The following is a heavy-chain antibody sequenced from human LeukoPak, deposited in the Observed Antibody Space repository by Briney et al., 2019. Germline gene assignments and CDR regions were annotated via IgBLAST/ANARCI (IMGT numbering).Heavy chain of an antibody. CDR1: GFTFSNCA. CDR3: AKDGVGIEFFQH. Sequence: GGSLRLSCAASGFTFSNCAMSWVRQLPGKGLEWVSTVTGNGGRTYYADSVKGRFTISRDNSKNTLYLQMSSLRAEDTAVYYCAKDGVGIEFFQHWGQGTLVTVSP. J-gene: IGHJ1*01. V-gene: IGHV3-23*01. CDR2: VTGNGGRT.